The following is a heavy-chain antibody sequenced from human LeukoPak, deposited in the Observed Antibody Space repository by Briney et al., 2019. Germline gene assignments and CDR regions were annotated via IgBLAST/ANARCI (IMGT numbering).Heavy chain of an antibody. CDR1: GGTFSSYA. CDR2: IIPIFGTA. J-gene: IGHJ5*02. V-gene: IGHV1-69*01. Sequence: ASVKVSCKASGGTFSSYAISWVRQAPGQGLEWMGGIIPIFGTANYAQKFQGRVTITAGESTSTAYMELSSLRSEDTAVYYRAGEVPVVAPDNWFDPWGQGTLVTVSS. CDR3: AGEVPVVAPDNWFDP. D-gene: IGHD2-2*01.